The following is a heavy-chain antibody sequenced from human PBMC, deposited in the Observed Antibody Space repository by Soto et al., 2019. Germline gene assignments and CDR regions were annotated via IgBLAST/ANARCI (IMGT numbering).Heavy chain of an antibody. CDR2: ISAYNGNT. V-gene: IGHV1-18*01. J-gene: IGHJ4*02. Sequence: DSVKVSCKASGYTFTSYGISWVRQAPGQGLEWMGWISAYNGNTNYAQKLQGRVTMTTDTSTSTAYMELRSLRSDDTAVYYCARDIPSIAAAGKDVDYWGQGTLVTVSS. CDR3: ARDIPSIAAAGKDVDY. D-gene: IGHD6-13*01. CDR1: GYTFTSYG.